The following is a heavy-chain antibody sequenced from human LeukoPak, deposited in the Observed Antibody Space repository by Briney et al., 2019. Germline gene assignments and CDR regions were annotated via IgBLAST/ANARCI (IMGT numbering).Heavy chain of an antibody. D-gene: IGHD3-10*01. Sequence: PGGSLRLSCAASGFTFSSYSMNWVRQAPGKGLEWVSSISSSSSYIYYADSVKGRFTISRDNAKNSLYLQMNSLRAEDTAVYYCARYHYGSNYFDYWGQGTLVTVSS. CDR2: ISSSSSYI. CDR1: GFTFSSYS. J-gene: IGHJ4*02. CDR3: ARYHYGSNYFDY. V-gene: IGHV3-21*01.